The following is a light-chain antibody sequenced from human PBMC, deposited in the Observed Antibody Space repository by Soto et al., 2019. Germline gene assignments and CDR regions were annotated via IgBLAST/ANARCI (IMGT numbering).Light chain of an antibody. CDR3: QQFYSAPIT. CDR1: QTIKNY. V-gene: IGKV1-39*01. CDR2: SAS. Sequence: DIQMSQSPSSLSASVGDSFTITCRSSQTIKNYLNWYRQKPGRAPNLLIYSASTLHSGVPSRFSGTKSATDFTLTITSLQPEDFATCYCQQFYSAPITFGQGTRLEIK. J-gene: IGKJ5*01.